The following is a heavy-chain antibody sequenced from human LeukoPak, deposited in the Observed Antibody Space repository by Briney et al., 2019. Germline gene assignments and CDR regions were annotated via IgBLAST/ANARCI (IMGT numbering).Heavy chain of an antibody. D-gene: IGHD6-25*01. CDR3: ASRITASGIFDY. J-gene: IGHJ4*02. Sequence: ASVKVSCKASGYTFTDYFMHWVRQAPGQGLEWMGWVNPSSGGTKYALKFQGRVTMTRDTSISTAYMELSRLRSDDTAVYYCASRITASGIFDYWGQGTLVTVSS. V-gene: IGHV1-2*02. CDR2: VNPSSGGT. CDR1: GYTFTDYF.